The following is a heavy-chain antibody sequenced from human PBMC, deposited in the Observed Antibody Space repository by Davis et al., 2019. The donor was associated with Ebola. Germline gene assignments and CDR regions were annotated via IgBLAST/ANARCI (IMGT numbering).Heavy chain of an antibody. CDR3: VAGGTLVRGVMVP. CDR2: IKQDGSEK. CDR1: RFTFSTYW. D-gene: IGHD3-10*01. Sequence: PGGSLRLSCAASRFTFSTYWMSWVRQAPGKGLEWVANIKQDGSEKYYVDSVEGRFTISRDNAKNSLYLQMNSLRAEDTAVYYCVAGGTLVRGVMVPWGQGTLVTVSS. V-gene: IGHV3-7*03. J-gene: IGHJ5*02.